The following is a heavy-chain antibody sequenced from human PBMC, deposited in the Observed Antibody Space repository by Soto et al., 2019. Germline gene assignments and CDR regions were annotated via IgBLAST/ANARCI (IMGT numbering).Heavy chain of an antibody. Sequence: QINLIESGPTLVKPTQTLTLTCTFSGFSLSTSGAAVGWVRQPPGRALEWLALIYLDGDKRYNASLGNRLTITKDTYMNQVVLTLTNVDPADTTTYYCAHRATMTIFGLIIDNGIWFDPWGQGTRVIVSS. J-gene: IGHJ5*02. V-gene: IGHV2-5*02. CDR1: GFSLSTSGAA. D-gene: IGHD3-3*01. CDR3: AHRATMTIFGLIIDNGIWFDP. CDR2: IYLDGDK.